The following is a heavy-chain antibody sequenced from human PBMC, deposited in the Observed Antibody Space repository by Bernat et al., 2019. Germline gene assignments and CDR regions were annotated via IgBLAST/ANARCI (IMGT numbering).Heavy chain of an antibody. D-gene: IGHD3-16*02. Sequence: QVQLVESGGGVVQPGRSLRLSCAASGFTFSSYAMHWVRQAPGKGLEWVAVISYDGSNKYYADSVKGRFTISRDNSKNTLYLQMNSLRAEDTAVYYCAREAPYVWESYRYMETYDIWGQGTMVTVSS. CDR3: AREAPYVWESYRYMETYDI. V-gene: IGHV3-30-3*01. CDR2: ISYDGSNK. CDR1: GFTFSSYA. J-gene: IGHJ3*02.